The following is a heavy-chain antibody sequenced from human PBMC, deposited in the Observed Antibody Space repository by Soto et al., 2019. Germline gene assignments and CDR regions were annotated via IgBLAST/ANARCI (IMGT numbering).Heavy chain of an antibody. V-gene: IGHV3-23*01. CDR1: GFTFSSYA. D-gene: IGHD3-22*01. J-gene: IGHJ3*02. CDR2: ISGSGGST. CDR3: AKCDYDSSGQGYAFDI. Sequence: GGSLRLSCAASGFTFSSYAMSWVRQAPGKGLELVSAISGSGGSTYYADSVKGRFTISRDNSKNTLYPQMNSLRAEDTAVYYCAKCDYDSSGQGYAFDIWGQGTMVTVS.